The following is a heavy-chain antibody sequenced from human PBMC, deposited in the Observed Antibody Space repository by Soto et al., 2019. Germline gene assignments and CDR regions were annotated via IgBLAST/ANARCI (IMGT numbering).Heavy chain of an antibody. CDR1: GGSISSGGYY. Sequence: QVQLQESGPGLVKPSQTLSLTCTVSGGSISSGGYYWSWIRQHPGKGREWIGYIFYSGSTYYNPSLNGRVTISVDTSKNQFSLKLSSVTAADTAVYYCARYCSGGSCYSSHFDYWGQGTLVTVSS. J-gene: IGHJ4*02. CDR3: ARYCSGGSCYSSHFDY. V-gene: IGHV4-31*03. D-gene: IGHD2-15*01. CDR2: IFYSGST.